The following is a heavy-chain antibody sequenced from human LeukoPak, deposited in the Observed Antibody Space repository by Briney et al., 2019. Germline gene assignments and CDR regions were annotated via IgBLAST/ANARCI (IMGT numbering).Heavy chain of an antibody. Sequence: SSETLSLTCTVSGGSISISSYYWGWIRQPPGKGLEWIGSIYYSRSTYYNPSLKSRVTISVDTSKNQFSLRLSSVTAADTAVYYCARKIEMATIYDAVDIWGQGTMVTVSS. CDR1: GGSISISSYY. CDR3: ARKIEMATIYDAVDI. D-gene: IGHD5-24*01. V-gene: IGHV4-39*01. J-gene: IGHJ3*02. CDR2: IYYSRST.